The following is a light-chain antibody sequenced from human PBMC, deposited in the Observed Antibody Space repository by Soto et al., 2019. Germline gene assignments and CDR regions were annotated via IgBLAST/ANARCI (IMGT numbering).Light chain of an antibody. J-gene: IGLJ2*01. Sequence: QSALTQPASVSGAPGQSITISCTGTSNDISPYNYVSWYRQHPGQAPQLVIYDVSNRPSGVSDRFSGSKSGNTASLTISGLQAEDTAHYYCCSYTRSGTLSFGGGTKVTVL. CDR2: DVS. V-gene: IGLV2-14*01. CDR3: CSYTRSGTLS. CDR1: SNDISPYNY.